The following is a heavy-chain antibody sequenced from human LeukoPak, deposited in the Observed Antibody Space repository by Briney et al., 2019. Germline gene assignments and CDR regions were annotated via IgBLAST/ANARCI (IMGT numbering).Heavy chain of an antibody. V-gene: IGHV3-21*01. D-gene: IGHD1-26*01. CDR3: ARDGWELLPDY. CDR1: GFTFGSYS. J-gene: IGHJ4*02. CDR2: ISSSSSYI. Sequence: PGGSLRLSCAASGFTFGSYSMNWVRPAPGKGLEWVSSISSSSSYIYYADSVKGRFTISRDNAKNSLYLQMNSLRAEDTAVYYCARDGWELLPDYWGQGTLVTVSS.